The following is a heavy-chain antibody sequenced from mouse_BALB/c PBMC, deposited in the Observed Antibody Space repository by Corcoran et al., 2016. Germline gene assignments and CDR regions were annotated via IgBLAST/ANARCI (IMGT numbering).Heavy chain of an antibody. J-gene: IGHJ1*01. D-gene: IGHD2-4*01. CDR1: GYTFTNYG. CDR3: ARDYDYERYFDV. CDR2: INTYTGEP. V-gene: IGHV9-3-1*01. Sequence: QIQLVQSGPELKKPGETVKISCKASGYTFTNYGMNWVKQAPGKGLKWMGWINTYTGEPTYADDVKGRFAFSLETSASTAYLQINNLKNEDTATYFCARDYDYERYFDVWGAGTTVTVSS.